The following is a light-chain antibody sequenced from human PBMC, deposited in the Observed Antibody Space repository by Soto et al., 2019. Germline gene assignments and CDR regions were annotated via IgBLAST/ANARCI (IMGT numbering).Light chain of an antibody. V-gene: IGKV3-20*01. J-gene: IGKJ1*01. Sequence: EIVLTQSPDTLSLSPGERATISCRASQSVPNNYLAWYMQKPGQAPKVLIYAAYNRATGIPDRFSGSGSGTDFTLTIMRLEPEDFAVFYCQQYGGGPWTFGQGTKVESK. CDR2: AAY. CDR3: QQYGGGPWT. CDR1: QSVPNNY.